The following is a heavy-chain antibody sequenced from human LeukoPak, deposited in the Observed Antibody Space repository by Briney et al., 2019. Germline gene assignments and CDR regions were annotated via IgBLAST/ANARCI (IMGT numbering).Heavy chain of an antibody. V-gene: IGHV3-74*01. Sequence: GGSLRLSRVASGFTFSSSWIHWVRQVPGKGLVWVSRLNTDGSNTAYADSVEGRFTLSSDNAKNTVYLQMNSLRAEDTGVYYCARGAVAPDNWGQGTLVIVSS. CDR1: GFTFSSSW. CDR2: LNTDGSNT. J-gene: IGHJ4*02. CDR3: ARGAVAPDN. D-gene: IGHD2-21*01.